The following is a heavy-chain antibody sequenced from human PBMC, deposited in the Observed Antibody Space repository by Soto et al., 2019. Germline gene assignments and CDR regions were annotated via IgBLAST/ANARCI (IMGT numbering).Heavy chain of an antibody. D-gene: IGHD6-19*01. CDR1: GGSISSSSYY. J-gene: IGHJ6*03. CDR3: ARLMGGWYYMGV. CDR2: IYYSGST. Sequence: TLVTLSLTCTVSGGSISSSSYYWGWIRQPPGKGLEWIGSIYYSGSTYYNPSLKSRVTISVDTSKNQFSLKLSSVTAADTAVYYCARLMGGWYYMGVWGKGTTVTVSS. V-gene: IGHV4-39*01.